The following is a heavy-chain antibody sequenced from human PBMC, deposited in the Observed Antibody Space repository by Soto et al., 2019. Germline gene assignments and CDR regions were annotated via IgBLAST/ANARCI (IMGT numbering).Heavy chain of an antibody. Sequence: PSETLSLTCTVSGGSLSSYYWSWMRQPPGKGLEWIGYIYYSGSTNYSPSLKGRVTISVDTSKNQFSLKLSSVTAADTAVYYCARHIVAATKNYCDYWGQGSLVTVSS. V-gene: IGHV4-59*08. J-gene: IGHJ4*02. CDR3: ARHIVAATKNYCDY. CDR2: IYYSGST. CDR1: GGSLSSYY. D-gene: IGHD1-26*01.